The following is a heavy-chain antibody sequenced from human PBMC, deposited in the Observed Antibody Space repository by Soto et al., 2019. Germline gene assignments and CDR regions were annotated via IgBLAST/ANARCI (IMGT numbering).Heavy chain of an antibody. CDR3: AGGLINMVRGVITDAEYFQH. CDR2: ISSSSSTI. J-gene: IGHJ1*01. D-gene: IGHD3-10*01. CDR1: GFTFSSYS. Sequence: VGSLRLSCAASGFTFSSYSMNWVRQAPGKGLEWVSYISSSSSTIYYADSVKGRFTISRDNAKNSLYLQMNSLRDEDTAVYYCAGGLINMVRGVITDAEYFQHWGQGTLVTVSS. V-gene: IGHV3-48*02.